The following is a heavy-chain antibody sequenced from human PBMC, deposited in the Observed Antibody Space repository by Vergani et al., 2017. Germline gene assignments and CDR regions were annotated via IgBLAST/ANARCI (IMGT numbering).Heavy chain of an antibody. CDR2: ISSSGSTI. V-gene: IGHV3-11*01. CDR3: AGVGGSGTGTDFDY. D-gene: IGHD1-26*01. Sequence: QVQLVESGGGLVKPGGSLRLSCAASGFTFSDYYMSWIRQAPGQGLEWVSCISSSGSTIYYPDSVKGRFTIARYNAKNALYLQMNSLRAEDTAVYYCAGVGGSGTGTDFDYWGQGTLVTVSS. CDR1: GFTFSDYY. J-gene: IGHJ4*02.